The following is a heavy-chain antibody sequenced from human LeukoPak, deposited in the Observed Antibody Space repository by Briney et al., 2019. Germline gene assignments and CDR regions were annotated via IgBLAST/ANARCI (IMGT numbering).Heavy chain of an antibody. CDR3: ARASGWYRRFDY. Sequence: ASVKVSCKASGYTFTSYGISWVRQAPGQGLEWMGWINPNSGGTNYAQKFQGRVTMTRDTSISTAYMELSRLRSDDTAVYYCARASGWYRRFDYWGQGTLVTVSS. CDR2: INPNSGGT. V-gene: IGHV1-2*02. CDR1: GYTFTSYG. J-gene: IGHJ4*02. D-gene: IGHD6-19*01.